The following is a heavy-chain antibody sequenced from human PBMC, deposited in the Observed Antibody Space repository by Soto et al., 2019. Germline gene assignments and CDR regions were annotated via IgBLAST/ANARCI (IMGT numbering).Heavy chain of an antibody. CDR1: GFTFSSYG. J-gene: IGHJ1*01. V-gene: IGHV3-33*01. D-gene: IGHD1-26*01. Sequence: QVQLVESGGGVVQPGRSLRLSCAASGFTFSSYGMHWVRQAPGKGLEWVAVIWYDGSNKYYADSVKGRFTISRDNSKNPVYLQMNSLRAEDTAVYYCARDVSRVGATPAHWGQGTLVTVSS. CDR2: IWYDGSNK. CDR3: ARDVSRVGATPAH.